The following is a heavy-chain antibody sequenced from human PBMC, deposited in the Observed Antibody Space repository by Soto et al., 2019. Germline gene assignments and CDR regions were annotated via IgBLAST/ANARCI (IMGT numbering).Heavy chain of an antibody. J-gene: IGHJ6*02. V-gene: IGHV3-23*01. CDR1: GFTFSNYA. Sequence: PVGSLRLSCAASGFTFSNYAMSWVRQAPGKGLEWVSAISGSGGSTYYADSVKGRFTISRDNSKNTLYLQMNSLRAEDTAVYYCAKDLWGRDIVLMVYAPMDVWGQGTTVTVSS. D-gene: IGHD2-8*01. CDR3: AKDLWGRDIVLMVYAPMDV. CDR2: ISGSGGST.